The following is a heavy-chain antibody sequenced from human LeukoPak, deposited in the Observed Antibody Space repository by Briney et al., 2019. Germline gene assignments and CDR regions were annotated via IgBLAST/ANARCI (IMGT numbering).Heavy chain of an antibody. Sequence: GESLKISCKGSGYSFTSYWIGWVRQMPGKGLEWMGIIYPGDSDTRYSPSFQCQVTISADKSISTAYLQWSSLKASDTAMYYCARLGGVNYDSSGSPFDYWGQGTLVTVSS. CDR3: ARLGGVNYDSSGSPFDY. V-gene: IGHV5-51*01. D-gene: IGHD3-22*01. CDR1: GYSFTSYW. CDR2: IYPGDSDT. J-gene: IGHJ4*02.